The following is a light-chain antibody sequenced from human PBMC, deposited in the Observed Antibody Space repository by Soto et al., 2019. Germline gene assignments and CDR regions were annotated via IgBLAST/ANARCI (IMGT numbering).Light chain of an antibody. CDR2: GNN. Sequence: QAVVTQPPSVSGAPGQRVTISCTGSSSNIGAGYGVHWYQHLPGTAPKLLIYGNNNRPSGVPDRFSVSKSGTSASLAITGLRAEDEAGYYCQSYDSSLSGVVFGGGTKLTVL. CDR1: SSNIGAGYG. V-gene: IGLV1-40*01. J-gene: IGLJ2*01. CDR3: QSYDSSLSGVV.